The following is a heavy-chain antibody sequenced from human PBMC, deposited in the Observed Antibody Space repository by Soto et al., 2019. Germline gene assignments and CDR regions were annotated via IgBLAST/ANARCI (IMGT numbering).Heavy chain of an antibody. CDR2: IIPIFGTT. Sequence: QVQLVQSGAEVKKPGSSVKVSCKASGGTFSSYAIGWVRQAPGQGLEWMGGIIPIFGTTNYAQKFQGRVTITADESTSTAYMELSSLRSEDTAVYYCASARGYSYGSQGHFDYWGQGTLVTVSS. CDR1: GGTFSSYA. J-gene: IGHJ4*02. D-gene: IGHD5-18*01. V-gene: IGHV1-69*01. CDR3: ASARGYSYGSQGHFDY.